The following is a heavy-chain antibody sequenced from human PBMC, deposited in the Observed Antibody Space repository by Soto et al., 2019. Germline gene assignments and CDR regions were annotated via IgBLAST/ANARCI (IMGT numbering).Heavy chain of an antibody. D-gene: IGHD2-15*01. CDR3: ARILPGGLYFDY. CDR1: GFTFSTYW. CDR2: IKEDGSEK. Sequence: GGSLRLSCAASGFTFSTYWMSWVRQAPGKGLEWVANIKEDGSEKYYVDSVKGRFTISRDNAKNSLYLQINSLRAEDTAFYYCARILPGGLYFDYWGQGTLVTVSS. V-gene: IGHV3-7*03. J-gene: IGHJ4*02.